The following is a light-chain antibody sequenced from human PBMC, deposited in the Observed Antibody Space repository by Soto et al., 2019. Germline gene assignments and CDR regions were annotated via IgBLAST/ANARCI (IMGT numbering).Light chain of an antibody. CDR2: DVT. V-gene: IGLV2-11*01. J-gene: IGLJ1*01. Sequence: QSALTQPRSVSGSPGQSVTISCTGTSSDVGGYNYVSWYQQHPGKAPKIMTYDVTMRPSGVPDRFSGSKSGNTASLTISGLQAEDEADYYCCSYAGSHYVFGTGTQLTVL. CDR3: CSYAGSHYV. CDR1: SSDVGGYNY.